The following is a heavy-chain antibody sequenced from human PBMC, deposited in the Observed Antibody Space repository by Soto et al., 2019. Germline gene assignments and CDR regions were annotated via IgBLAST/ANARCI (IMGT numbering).Heavy chain of an antibody. D-gene: IGHD3-22*01. CDR1: GFTFSSYW. V-gene: IGHV3-7*01. CDR3: TRPFMVVEQVVIP. Sequence: GGSLRLSCAASGFTFSSYWMSWVRQAPGKGLEWVANIKQDGSEKYYVDSVKGRFTISRDNAKNSLYLQMNSLRAEDTAVYSCTRPFMVVEQVVIPWGQGILVTV. CDR2: IKQDGSEK. J-gene: IGHJ5*02.